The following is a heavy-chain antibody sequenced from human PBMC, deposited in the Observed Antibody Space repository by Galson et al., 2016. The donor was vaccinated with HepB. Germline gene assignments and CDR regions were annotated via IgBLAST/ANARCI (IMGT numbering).Heavy chain of an antibody. CDR1: GFSLSSSGVG. V-gene: IGHV2-5*02. CDR2: VYWDDDK. J-gene: IGHJ4*02. CDR3: TSRNWGQYFDN. D-gene: IGHD3-16*01. Sequence: PALVKPTQTLTLTCTFSGFSLSSSGVGVGWIRQPPGRLLEFLALVYWDDDKRYTPSLKSRLTITKDASTNQVFLLMANMDPVDTGTYYCTSRNWGQYFDNWGQGAQVIVSS.